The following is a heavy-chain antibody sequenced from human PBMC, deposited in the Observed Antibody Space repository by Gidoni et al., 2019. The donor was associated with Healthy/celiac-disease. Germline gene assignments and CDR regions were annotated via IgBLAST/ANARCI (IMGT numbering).Heavy chain of an antibody. CDR3: ARDRRELLDYYRDV. V-gene: IGHV3-30-3*01. Sequence: QVQLVASGGGVVQPGRSLRLSCAASGFTFIIYAMHWVRQAPGKGLEWVAVISYDGSNKYYADSVKGRFTISRDNYKNTLYLQMNSLRAEDTAVYYCARDRRELLDYYRDVWGKGTTVTVSS. CDR1: GFTFIIYA. J-gene: IGHJ6*03. D-gene: IGHD1-26*01. CDR2: ISYDGSNK.